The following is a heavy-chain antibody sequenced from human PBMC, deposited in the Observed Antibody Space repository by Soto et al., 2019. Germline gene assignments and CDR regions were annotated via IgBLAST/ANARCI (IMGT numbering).Heavy chain of an antibody. Sequence: PVDSLKVCFLLSGCRVTPYLMVFVLQMPGKGLEWLGIIYPGESNVRYSPSFQCQVTISDDKSTSTVYLQWSRLEASDYAIYYCVRAPNNVHWLEEDFDVWGQGT. CDR3: VRAPNNVHWLEEDFDV. J-gene: IGHJ3*01. V-gene: IGHV5-51*01. CDR2: IYPGESNV. CDR1: GCRVTPYL. D-gene: IGHD3-9*01.